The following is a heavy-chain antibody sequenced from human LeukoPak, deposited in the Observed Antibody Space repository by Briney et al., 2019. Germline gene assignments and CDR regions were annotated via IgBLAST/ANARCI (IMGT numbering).Heavy chain of an antibody. J-gene: IGHJ4*02. CDR2: IDWDDDK. CDR1: GFSLSTSGMC. CDR3: ARIRASSGWYGVDY. V-gene: IGHV2-70*01. Sequence: SGPTLVNPTQTLTLTCTFSGFSLSTSGMCVSWIRQPPGKALEWLALIDWDDDKYYSTSLKTRLTISKDTSKNQVVLTMTNMDPVDTATYYCARIRASSGWYGVDYWGQGTLVTVSP. D-gene: IGHD6-19*01.